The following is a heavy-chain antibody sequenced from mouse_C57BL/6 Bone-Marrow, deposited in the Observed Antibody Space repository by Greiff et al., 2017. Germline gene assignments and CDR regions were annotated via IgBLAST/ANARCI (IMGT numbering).Heavy chain of an antibody. CDR3: ATDYGRSYV. Sequence: QVKLQQPGAELVRPGTSVKLSCKASGYTFPSYWMPWVKQRPGQGLGWIGVLDPSDSYTIYNQKFKSKATLTVHPSSSPAYMQLSSLTSEASAVYCCATDYGRSYVWGQGTTLTVSS. D-gene: IGHD1-1*01. J-gene: IGHJ2*01. CDR1: GYTFPSYW. CDR2: LDPSDSYT. V-gene: IGHV1-59*01.